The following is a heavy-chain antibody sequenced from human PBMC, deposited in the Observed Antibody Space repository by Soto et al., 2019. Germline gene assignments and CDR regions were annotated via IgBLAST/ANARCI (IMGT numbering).Heavy chain of an antibody. V-gene: IGHV4-31*03. J-gene: IGHJ4*02. D-gene: IGHD2-2*01. CDR1: GGSISSGGYY. CDR2: IYYSGST. CDR3: ARGVKYQLLPCFDY. Sequence: SETLSLTCTVSGGSISSGGYYWSWIRQHPGKGLEWIGYIYYSGSTYYNPSLKSRVTISVDTSKNQFSLKLSSVTAADTAVYYCARGVKYQLLPCFDYWGQGTLVTVSS.